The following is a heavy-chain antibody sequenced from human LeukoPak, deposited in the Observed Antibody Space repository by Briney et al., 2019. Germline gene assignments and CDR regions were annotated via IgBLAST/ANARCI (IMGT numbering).Heavy chain of an antibody. CDR3: ARPYVWGSYRYRGFDY. CDR1: GYTFTRYD. D-gene: IGHD3-16*02. CDR2: MNPNSGNT. V-gene: IGHV1-8*01. Sequence: ASVKVSCKASGYTFTRYDINWVRQATGQGLEWMGWMNPNSGNTGYAQKFQGRVTMTRNTSISTAYMELSSLRSEDTAVYYCARPYVWGSYRYRGFDYWGQGTLVTVSS. J-gene: IGHJ4*02.